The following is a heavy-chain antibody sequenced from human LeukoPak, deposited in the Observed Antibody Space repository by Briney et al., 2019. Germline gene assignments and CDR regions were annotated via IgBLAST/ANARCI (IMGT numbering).Heavy chain of an antibody. J-gene: IGHJ4*02. D-gene: IGHD3-3*01. CDR3: AKSSGTRRFLERKAPTRPYYFDY. Sequence: GGSLRLSCAASGFTFSSYAMSWVRQAPGKGLEWVSAISGSGGSTYYADSVKGRFTISRDNSKNTLYLQMNSLRAEDTAVYYCAKSSGTRRFLERKAPTRPYYFDYWGQGTLVTVSS. V-gene: IGHV3-23*01. CDR1: GFTFSSYA. CDR2: ISGSGGST.